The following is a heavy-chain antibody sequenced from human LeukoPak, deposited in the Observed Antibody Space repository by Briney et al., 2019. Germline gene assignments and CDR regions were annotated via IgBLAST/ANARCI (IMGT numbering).Heavy chain of an antibody. D-gene: IGHD3-3*01. V-gene: IGHV1-2*02. CDR2: INPNSGGT. CDR3: ARDWNDDFWSGPTGPLDY. J-gene: IGHJ4*02. Sequence: ASVKVSCKASGYTFTGYYMHWVRQAPGQGLERMGWINPNSGGTNYAQKFQGRVTMTRDTSISTAYMELSRLRSDDTAVYYCARDWNDDFWSGPTGPLDYWGQGTLVTVSS. CDR1: GYTFTGYY.